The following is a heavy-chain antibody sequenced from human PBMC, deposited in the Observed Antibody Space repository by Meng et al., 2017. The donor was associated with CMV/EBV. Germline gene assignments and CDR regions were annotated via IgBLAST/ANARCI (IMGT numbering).Heavy chain of an antibody. CDR1: GFTFSSYS. Sequence: GESLKISCAASGFTFSSYSMNWVRQAPGKGLEWVSSISSSSSYIYYADSVKGRFTISRDNAKNSLYLQMNSLRAEDTAVYYCVRDRAADIVVVAFDWFDPWGQGTLVTVSS. CDR2: ISSSSSYI. J-gene: IGHJ5*02. V-gene: IGHV3-21*01. CDR3: VRDRAADIVVVAFDWFDP. D-gene: IGHD2-2*01.